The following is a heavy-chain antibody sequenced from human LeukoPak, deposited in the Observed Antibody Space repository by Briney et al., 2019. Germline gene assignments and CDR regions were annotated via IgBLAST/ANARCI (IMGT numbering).Heavy chain of an antibody. D-gene: IGHD2-15*01. J-gene: IGHJ5*02. CDR3: ARPAQDVVVVVAAKGDWFDP. V-gene: IGHV3-23*01. Sequence: GGSLRLSCAASGFTFSTSAMTWVRQAPGKGLEWVSGISGSGATDYADSVKGRFTISRDNSKNTLYLQMNSLRAEDTAVYYCARPAQDVVVVVAAKGDWFDPWGQGTLVTVSS. CDR1: GFTFSTSA. CDR2: ISGSGAT.